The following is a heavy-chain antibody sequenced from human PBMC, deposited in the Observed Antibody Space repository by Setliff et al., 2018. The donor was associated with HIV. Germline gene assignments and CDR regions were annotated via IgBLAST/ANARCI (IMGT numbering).Heavy chain of an antibody. CDR3: AKTVPAVAGTGTEDY. V-gene: IGHV3-23*01. CDR1: GFTFSSYA. D-gene: IGHD6-19*01. Sequence: GGSLRLSCAASGFTFSSYAMSWVRQAPGKGLEWVSAISGRGDITYYADSMKGRFTISRDNSKNTLYLQMNSLRAEDTAVYYCAKTVPAVAGTGTEDYWGQGTLVTVS. CDR2: ISGRGDIT. J-gene: IGHJ4*02.